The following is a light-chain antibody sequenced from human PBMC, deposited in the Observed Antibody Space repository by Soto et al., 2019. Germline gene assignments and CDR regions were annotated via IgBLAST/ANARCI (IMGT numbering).Light chain of an antibody. Sequence: EKVMTQSPATLSVSPGERATLSCRASQGIGDTLAWYQQKPGQTPRLLIYDTSTRATGVPARFSGSRSGAEFTLTINSLQSEDFGVYYCQRYNNWPLTFGGGTKVEVK. J-gene: IGKJ4*01. CDR2: DTS. V-gene: IGKV3-15*01. CDR3: QRYNNWPLT. CDR1: QGIGDT.